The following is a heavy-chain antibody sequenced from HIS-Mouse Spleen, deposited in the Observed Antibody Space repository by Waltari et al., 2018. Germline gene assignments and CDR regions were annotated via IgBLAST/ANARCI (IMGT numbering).Heavy chain of an antibody. V-gene: IGHV1-2*02. CDR1: GYTFTGYY. D-gene: IGHD5-12*01. J-gene: IGHJ3*02. CDR2: INPNSGGT. Sequence: QVQLVQSGAEVKKPGASVKVSCKASGYTFTGYYMHWVRQAPGQGLEWMGWINPNSGGTNYAQKFQGRVTMTRDTSISTAYMELSRLRSDDTAVYYCATLGGYSGYDYAFDIWGQGTMVTVSS. CDR3: ATLGGYSGYDYAFDI.